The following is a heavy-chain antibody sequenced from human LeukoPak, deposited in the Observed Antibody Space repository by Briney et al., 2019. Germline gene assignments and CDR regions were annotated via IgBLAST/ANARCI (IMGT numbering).Heavy chain of an antibody. CDR3: ARSPHDYGDYYFDY. V-gene: IGHV1-2*02. CDR2: INPNSGGT. Sequence: WASVKVSCKASGYTFTGYYMHWVRQAPGQGLEWMGWINPNSGGTNYAQKFQGRVTMTRDTSISTAYMELSRLRSDDTAVYYCARSPHDYGDYYFDYWGQGTLVTVSS. CDR1: GYTFTGYY. J-gene: IGHJ4*02. D-gene: IGHD4-17*01.